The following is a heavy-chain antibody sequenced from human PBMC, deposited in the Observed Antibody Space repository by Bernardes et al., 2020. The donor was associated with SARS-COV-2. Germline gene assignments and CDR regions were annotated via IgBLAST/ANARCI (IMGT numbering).Heavy chain of an antibody. CDR2: ISGSGGST. J-gene: IGHJ6*02. CDR1: GFTFSSYA. D-gene: IGHD4-17*01. V-gene: IGHV3-23*01. CDR3: AKVGYGDYWYYYYYYGMDV. Sequence: GGSLRLSCAASGFTFSSYAMSWVRQAPGKGLEWVSAISGSGGSTYYADSVKGRFTISRDNSKNTLYLQMNSLRAEDTAVYYCAKVGYGDYWYYYYYYGMDVWGQGTTVTVSS.